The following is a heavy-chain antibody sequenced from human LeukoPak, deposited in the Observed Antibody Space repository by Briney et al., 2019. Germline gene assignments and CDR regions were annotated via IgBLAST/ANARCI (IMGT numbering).Heavy chain of an antibody. J-gene: IGHJ4*02. D-gene: IGHD6-13*01. V-gene: IGHV3-23*01. Sequence: GGSLRLSCAASGFTFSSNAMGWVRQAPGKGLEWVSTVNENGGRTYYADSVKGRFTMSRDNSKNTLYLQMNSLRGEDTAVYYCTKEGRPNSGGGYFDYWGQGTRVTVSS. CDR3: TKEGRPNSGGGYFDY. CDR1: GFTFSSNA. CDR2: VNENGGRT.